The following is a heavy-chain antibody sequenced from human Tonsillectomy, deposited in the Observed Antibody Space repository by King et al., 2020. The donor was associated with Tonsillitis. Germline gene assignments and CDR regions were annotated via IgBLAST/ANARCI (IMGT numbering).Heavy chain of an antibody. CDR2: ISDSGHTT. V-gene: IGHV3-23*04. D-gene: IGHD3-16*01. CDR3: AKTLDYDYIWGTYSY. Sequence: VQLVESGGGLVQPGGSLRLSCAVSGFTFRNYAMSWVRQAPGKGLQWVSSISDSGHTTYYADSVKGRFTTSRDSSKNTLFLQMNSLRAEDTAVYFCAKTLDYDYIWGTYSYWGQGTLVTVSS. CDR1: GFTFRNYA. J-gene: IGHJ4*02.